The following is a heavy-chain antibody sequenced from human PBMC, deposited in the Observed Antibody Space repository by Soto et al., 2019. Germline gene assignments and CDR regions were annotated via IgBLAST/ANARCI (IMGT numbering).Heavy chain of an antibody. CDR1: GFSFSGHG. CDR2: ITGSGAGS. D-gene: IGHD6-13*01. V-gene: IGHV3-23*01. J-gene: IGHJ5*02. CDR3: AKAYSNSWPNDWFDP. Sequence: GGSLRLSCAASGFSFSGHGMNWVRQAPGKGLEWVSGITGSGAGSYYSDSVKGRFTISRDNSKNTLYLQMNSLRAEDTAVYYCAKAYSNSWPNDWFDPWGQGTLVTVSS.